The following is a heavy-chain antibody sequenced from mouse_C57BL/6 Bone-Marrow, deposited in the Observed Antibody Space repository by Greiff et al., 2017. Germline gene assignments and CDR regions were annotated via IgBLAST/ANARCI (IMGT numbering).Heavy chain of an antibody. CDR1: GFTFSSYT. CDR3: ARHNYYGTPAYFDY. CDR2: ISGGGGNT. V-gene: IGHV5-9*01. D-gene: IGHD1-1*01. Sequence: DVHLVESGGGLVKPGGSLKLSCAASGFTFSSYTMSWVRQTPEKRLEWVATISGGGGNTYYPDSVKGRFTISRDNAKNTLYLQMSSLRSEDTALYYCARHNYYGTPAYFDYWGQGTTLTVSS. J-gene: IGHJ2*01.